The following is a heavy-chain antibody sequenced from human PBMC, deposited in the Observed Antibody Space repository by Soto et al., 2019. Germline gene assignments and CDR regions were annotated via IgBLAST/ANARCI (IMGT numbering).Heavy chain of an antibody. Sequence: SETLSLTCAVSGGSISSSNWWSWVRQPPGKGLEWIGEIYHSGSTNYNPSLKSRDTISVDKSKNQFSLKLSSVTAADTAVYYCARVLGNDAFDIWGQGTMVTVSS. J-gene: IGHJ3*02. V-gene: IGHV4-4*02. D-gene: IGHD3-3*02. CDR2: IYHSGST. CDR3: ARVLGNDAFDI. CDR1: GGSISSSNW.